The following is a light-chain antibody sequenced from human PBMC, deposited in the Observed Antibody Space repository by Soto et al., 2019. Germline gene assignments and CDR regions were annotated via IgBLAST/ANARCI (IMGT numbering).Light chain of an antibody. CDR1: LNVATN. CDR2: GAS. V-gene: IGKV3-15*01. J-gene: IGKJ1*01. CDR3: HQYNTGLRT. Sequence: TVMTQSPATLSMSPGDRAALSCRASLNVATNMAWYQQKPGHAPRLLIYGASIRATGVPARFTGSGSGTEFTLTINNLPSEDFAVYYCHQYNTGLRTFGRGTRVEV.